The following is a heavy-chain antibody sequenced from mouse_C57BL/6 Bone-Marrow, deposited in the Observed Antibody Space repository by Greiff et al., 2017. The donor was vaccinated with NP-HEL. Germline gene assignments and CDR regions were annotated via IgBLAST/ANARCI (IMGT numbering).Heavy chain of an antibody. CDR1: GFSLTSYG. J-gene: IGHJ4*01. CDR2: IWRGGST. Sequence: VKLVESGPGLVQPSQSLSITCTVSGFSLTSYGVHWVRQSPGKGLEWLGVIWRGGSTDYNAAFMSRLSITEDNSKSQVFFKMNSLQADDTAIYYCAAYYSNYEGAMDYWGQGTSVTVSS. CDR3: AAYYSNYEGAMDY. V-gene: IGHV2-5*01. D-gene: IGHD2-5*01.